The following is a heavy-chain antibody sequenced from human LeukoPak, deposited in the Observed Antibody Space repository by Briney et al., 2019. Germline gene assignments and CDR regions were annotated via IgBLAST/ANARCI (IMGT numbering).Heavy chain of an antibody. Sequence: ASVKVSCKASGYTFTSYYMHWVRQAPGQGLEWMGIINPSGGSTSYAQKFQGRVTMTRDTSTSTVYMELSSLRSEDTAVYYCARGGQPHYYDSSGYPCGDYWGQGTPVTVSS. D-gene: IGHD3-22*01. V-gene: IGHV1-46*01. CDR1: GYTFTSYY. CDR2: INPSGGST. CDR3: ARGGQPHYYDSSGYPCGDY. J-gene: IGHJ4*02.